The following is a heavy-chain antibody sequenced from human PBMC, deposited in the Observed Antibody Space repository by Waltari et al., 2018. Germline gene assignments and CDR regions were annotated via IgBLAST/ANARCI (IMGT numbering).Heavy chain of an antibody. CDR2: IKKDGGET. CDR3: ARDRGYCGGDCYKNLDY. V-gene: IGHV3-7*01. CDR1: GFTFSAYG. J-gene: IGHJ4*02. Sequence: EVQLVESGGGLLQTGGSLRLSCAASGFTFSAYGMTWVRLAPGEGLEWLANIKKDGGETYYVDSVKGRFTVSRDNAKNSLYLQMSSLRGEDTAVYYCARDRGYCGGDCYKNLDYWGQGTLVAVSS. D-gene: IGHD2-21*01.